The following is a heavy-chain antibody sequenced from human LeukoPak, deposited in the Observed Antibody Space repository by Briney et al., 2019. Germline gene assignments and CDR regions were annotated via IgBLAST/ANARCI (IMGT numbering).Heavy chain of an antibody. V-gene: IGHV4-31*03. CDR3: ARDRGELDPMSYGDHTYAFDI. CDR1: GGSISSGAYY. CDR2: IGYTGDT. J-gene: IGHJ3*02. D-gene: IGHD4-17*01. Sequence: SETLSLTCTVSGGSISSGAYYWSWVRQHPGKGLDWIGYIGYTGDTYYNPSLRSRVAISVDTSKTQFSLRLSSVTAADTAVYYCARDRGELDPMSYGDHTYAFDIWGQGTMVTVSS.